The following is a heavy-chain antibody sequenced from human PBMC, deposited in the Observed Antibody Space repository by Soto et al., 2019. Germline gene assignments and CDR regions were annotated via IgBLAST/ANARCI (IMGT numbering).Heavy chain of an antibody. J-gene: IGHJ3*01. V-gene: IGHV4-34*01. Sequence: QVQLQQWGAGLLEPSETLSLTCAVYGGSFTDYYWTWIRQPPRKGLEWIGEINHSGSTNYNPSLKNRVTISLDTSTNQFALKVNSVTAADTAVYFCARVRAGLLSHAFDFWGQGTLVTVSS. CDR1: GGSFTDYY. CDR2: INHSGST. D-gene: IGHD3-16*02. CDR3: ARVRAGLLSHAFDF.